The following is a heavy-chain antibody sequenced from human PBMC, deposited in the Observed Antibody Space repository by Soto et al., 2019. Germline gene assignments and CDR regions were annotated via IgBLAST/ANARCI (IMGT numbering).Heavy chain of an antibody. Sequence: GGSLRLSCAASGFTFSSYWMSWVRQAPGKGLEWVANIKQDGSEKYYVGSVKGRFTISRENAKNSLYLQMNSLRAEDTAVYYCARERSVVVVPAAIGAFDIWGQGTMVTVSS. CDR1: GFTFSSYW. J-gene: IGHJ3*02. V-gene: IGHV3-7*01. CDR3: ARERSVVVVPAAIGAFDI. CDR2: IKQDGSEK. D-gene: IGHD2-2*01.